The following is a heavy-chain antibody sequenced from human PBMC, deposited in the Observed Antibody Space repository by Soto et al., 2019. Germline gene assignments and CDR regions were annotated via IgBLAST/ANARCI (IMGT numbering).Heavy chain of an antibody. Sequence: QSGGALRLSCAASGFTLSGHWMHWVSHVPGKGLVWVSRINSDGSSTSYADSVKGRWTISRDNAQNTLYLQMNSLRAEDTAVYYCARAGDYSNSAPFDNWGQGTQVTVSS. CDR2: INSDGSST. V-gene: IGHV3-74*01. J-gene: IGHJ4*02. CDR1: GFTLSGHW. CDR3: ARAGDYSNSAPFDN. D-gene: IGHD6-6*01.